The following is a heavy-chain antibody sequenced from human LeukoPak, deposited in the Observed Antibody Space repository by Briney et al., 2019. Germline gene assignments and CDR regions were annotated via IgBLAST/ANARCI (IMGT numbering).Heavy chain of an antibody. CDR2: ISGSGGGT. CDR3: ARASPHHYDSSGFDI. Sequence: GGSLRLSCAASGFTFSSYAMRWVPQAPGKGLEWVSAISGSGGGTYYADSVKGRFTISRDNSKNTLYLQMNSLRAEDTAVYYCARASPHHYDSSGFDIWGQGTMVTVSS. V-gene: IGHV3-23*01. CDR1: GFTFSSYA. D-gene: IGHD3-22*01. J-gene: IGHJ3*02.